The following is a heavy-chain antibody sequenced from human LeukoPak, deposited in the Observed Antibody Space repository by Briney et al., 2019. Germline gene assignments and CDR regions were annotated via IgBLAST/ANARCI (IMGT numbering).Heavy chain of an antibody. V-gene: IGHV3-23*01. Sequence: GGSLRLSCAASGFTFSTYAMNWVRQAPGKGLEWVSTIITGGTTYYTDSVKGRFIISRDDSKNTLYLQMNSLRAEDTAVYYCAKGSSHKADWYFDLWGRGTLVTVSS. CDR2: IITGGTT. CDR3: AKGSSHKADWYFDL. J-gene: IGHJ2*01. CDR1: GFTFSTYA.